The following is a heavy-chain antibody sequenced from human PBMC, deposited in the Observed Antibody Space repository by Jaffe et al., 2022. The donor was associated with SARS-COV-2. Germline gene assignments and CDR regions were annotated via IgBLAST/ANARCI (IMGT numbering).Heavy chain of an antibody. Sequence: VQLQESGPGLVKPAQTLSLTCTVSGGSVSSGSDYWTWIRQPAGKGLEWIGRIDTLGNSNYNPSLEPRVTISLDTSKNQFVLKLSSVSAADTAVYYCARERSYYDFWSDKGSVDYWGQGTLVTVSS. J-gene: IGHJ4*02. D-gene: IGHD3-3*01. CDR2: IDTLGNS. CDR1: GGSVSSGSDY. V-gene: IGHV4-61*02. CDR3: ARERSYYDFWSDKGSVDY.